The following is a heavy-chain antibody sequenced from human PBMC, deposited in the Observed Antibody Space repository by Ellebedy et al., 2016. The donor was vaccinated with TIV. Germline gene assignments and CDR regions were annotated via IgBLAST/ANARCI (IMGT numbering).Heavy chain of an antibody. J-gene: IGHJ3*02. CDR3: ARLELLATPDALDI. CDR1: GFTVSSNY. Sequence: GGSLRLSXAAYGFTVSSNYMSWVRQAPGKGLEWVSLFYSGTRTYYADSVKGRFTISRDKSKNTLHLQMNSLRVEDTAVYYCARLELLATPDALDIWGPGTMVTVSS. V-gene: IGHV3-53*01. CDR2: FYSGTRT. D-gene: IGHD1-26*01.